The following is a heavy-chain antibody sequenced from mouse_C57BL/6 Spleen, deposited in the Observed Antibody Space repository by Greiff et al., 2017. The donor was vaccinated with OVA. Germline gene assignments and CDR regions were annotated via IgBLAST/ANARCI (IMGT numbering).Heavy chain of an antibody. CDR2: INPNNGGT. CDR1: GYTFTDYY. CDR3: AIRYYAPQYVAMDY. J-gene: IGHJ4*01. V-gene: IGHV1-26*01. Sequence: EVQLQQSGPELVKPGASVKISCKASGYTFTDYYMNWVKQSHGKSLEWIGDINPNNGGTSYNQKFKGKATLTVDKSSSTAYMALRSLTSEDSAVYDCAIRYYAPQYVAMDYWGQGTSVTVSS. D-gene: IGHD1-1*01.